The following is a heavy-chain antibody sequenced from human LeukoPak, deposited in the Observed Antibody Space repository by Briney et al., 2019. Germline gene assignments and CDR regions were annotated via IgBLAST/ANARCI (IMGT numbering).Heavy chain of an antibody. CDR3: ATYTHWVAGDV. CDR1: GFTFSDSW. D-gene: IGHD3-16*01. V-gene: IGHV3-7*01. Sequence: PGGSLRLSCAASGFTFSDSWMSWVRQAPGKGVEWVANMNQDGSAKGYVDSVKGRFTISRDNARNSLYLQMRPEDTAVYYCATYTHWVAGDVWGQGTTVTVSS. J-gene: IGHJ6*02. CDR2: MNQDGSAK.